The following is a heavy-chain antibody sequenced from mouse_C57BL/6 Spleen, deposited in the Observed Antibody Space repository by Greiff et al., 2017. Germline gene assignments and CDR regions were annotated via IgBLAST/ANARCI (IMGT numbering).Heavy chain of an antibody. CDR3: ERDDGEDMDY. CDR1: GYTFTSYW. Sequence: QVQLQQSGADLAKPGASVKLSCKASGYTFTSYWMHWVQQRPGQGLEWIGYITPSSGSTKYNQTFKDQYTLNADKSSSTAYRQLSSLTYEDSAVYYGERDDGEDMDYWGQGTTLTVSS. J-gene: IGHJ2*01. V-gene: IGHV1-7*01. D-gene: IGHD2-3*01. CDR2: ITPSSGST.